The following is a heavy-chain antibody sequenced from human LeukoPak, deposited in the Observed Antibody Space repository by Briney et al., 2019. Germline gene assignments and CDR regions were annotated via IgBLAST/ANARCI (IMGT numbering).Heavy chain of an antibody. CDR2: IVGSGVTT. CDR1: GFTFSNYG. J-gene: IGHJ4*02. Sequence: GGTLRLSCVASGFTFSNYGMNWVRQAPGKGLEWVSGIVGSGVTTYYADSVKGRFTISRDNSRNTLYLHMNGLRVEDTAIYYCARDERWIQFNYWGQGTLVTVSS. CDR3: ARDERWIQFNY. V-gene: IGHV3-23*01. D-gene: IGHD5-18*01.